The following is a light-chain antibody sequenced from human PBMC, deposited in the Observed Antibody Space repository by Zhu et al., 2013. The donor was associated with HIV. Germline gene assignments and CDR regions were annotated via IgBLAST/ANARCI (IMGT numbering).Light chain of an antibody. V-gene: IGLV2-14*01. CDR3: TSYRRSSTLV. J-gene: IGLJ2*01. CDR1: SSDIGGYNF. CDR2: EVG. Sequence: QSALTQPASVSGSPGQSITISCTGISSDIGGYNFVSWYQQHPGKAPKLIIFEVGNRPSGVSNRFSGSKSGNTASLTISGLQAQDEADYYCTSYRRSSTLVFGGGTRLTVL.